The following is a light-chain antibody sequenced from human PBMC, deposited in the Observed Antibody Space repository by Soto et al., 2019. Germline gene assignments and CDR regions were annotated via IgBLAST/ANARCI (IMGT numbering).Light chain of an antibody. CDR2: GAS. V-gene: IGKV3-15*01. J-gene: IGKJ1*01. CDR3: QQYNDWPSWT. Sequence: EIVMTQSPATLSVSPGERATLFRRASQSVSSHFAWHQQKPGQAPRLLLYGASTRATGFPARFSGSGSGTEFTLTISSLQSEDFAVYYCQQYNDWPSWTFGQGTKVEIK. CDR1: QSVSSH.